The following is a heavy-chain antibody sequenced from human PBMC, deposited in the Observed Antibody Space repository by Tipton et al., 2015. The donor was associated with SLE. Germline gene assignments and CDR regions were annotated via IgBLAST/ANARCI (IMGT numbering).Heavy chain of an antibody. CDR3: ARVGGNLAIDI. CDR2: IYYSGST. D-gene: IGHD3-16*01. Sequence: TLSLTCTVSGGSISSSSYYWGWIRQPPGKGLEWIGSIYYSGSTYYNPSLKSRVTISVDTSKNQFSLKPSSVTAADTAVYYCARVGGNLAIDIWGQGTMVTVSS. V-gene: IGHV4-39*07. CDR1: GGSISSSSYY. J-gene: IGHJ3*02.